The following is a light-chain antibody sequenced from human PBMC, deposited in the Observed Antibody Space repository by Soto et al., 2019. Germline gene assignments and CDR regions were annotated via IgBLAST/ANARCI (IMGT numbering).Light chain of an antibody. Sequence: QSVLTQPPSASGSPGQSVTISCTGTSSDIGGYNYVSWYQQHPDKAPKFMIYEVSKRPSGVPDRFSGSKSGNTASLTVSGLQAEDEADYYCSSYGGSNNLIFGGGTKLTVL. J-gene: IGLJ2*01. V-gene: IGLV2-8*01. CDR2: EVS. CDR3: SSYGGSNNLI. CDR1: SSDIGGYNY.